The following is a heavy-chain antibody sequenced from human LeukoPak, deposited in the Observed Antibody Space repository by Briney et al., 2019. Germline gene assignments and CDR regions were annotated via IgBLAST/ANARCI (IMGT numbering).Heavy chain of an antibody. J-gene: IGHJ4*02. V-gene: IGHV4-34*01. CDR3: ARGGGTSVKGFAY. Sequence: PSETLSLTCAVDGGSFIDYYWSWIRQTAGKGLEWIGEVHHSGSANYDSSLKSRVTISVDKPKKQISLNVEDMTAADTAVYYCARGGGTSVKGFAYWGQGTLVTVSS. D-gene: IGHD3-22*01. CDR1: GGSFIDYY. CDR2: VHHSGSA.